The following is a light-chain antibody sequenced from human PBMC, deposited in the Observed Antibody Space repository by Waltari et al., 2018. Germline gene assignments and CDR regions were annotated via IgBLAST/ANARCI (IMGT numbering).Light chain of an antibody. CDR1: QNVSSN. V-gene: IGKV3-15*01. Sequence: EIVMTQSPVTLSVSPGERATLSCRARQNVSSNLAWHQQRPGQAPRLLSYGVSARATGIPARFSDSGYGTEFTMTISSLPSEDFAVYYCQQYNNWPPYTFGQGPKLEIK. CDR3: QQYNNWPPYT. CDR2: GVS. J-gene: IGKJ2*01.